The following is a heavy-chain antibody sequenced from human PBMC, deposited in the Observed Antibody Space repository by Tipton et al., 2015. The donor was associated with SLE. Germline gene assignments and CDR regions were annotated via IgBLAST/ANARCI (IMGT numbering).Heavy chain of an antibody. J-gene: IGHJ4*02. Sequence: LRLSCTVSGGSISSYYWSWIRQPPGKGLEWIGYIYYSGSTNYNPSLKSRVTISVDTSKNQFSLKLSSVTAADTAVYYCAWEGGSWYYFDYWGQGTLVTVSS. CDR1: GGSISSYY. CDR2: IYYSGST. CDR3: AWEGGSWYYFDY. D-gene: IGHD6-13*01. V-gene: IGHV4-59*01.